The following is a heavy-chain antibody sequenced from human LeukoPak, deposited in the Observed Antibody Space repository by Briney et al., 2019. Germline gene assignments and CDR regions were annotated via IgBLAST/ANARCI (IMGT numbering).Heavy chain of an antibody. V-gene: IGHV3-23*01. CDR2: ISGRGGIT. Sequence: GGSLRLSCAASGFTFSSYAMNWVRQAPGKGLEWVSTISGRGGITYYADSVKGRFTISRDNSKNTLYLQMNSLRAEDTAVYYRARLLYSGYGYWGQGTLVTVSS. D-gene: IGHD5-12*01. CDR3: ARLLYSGYGY. CDR1: GFTFSSYA. J-gene: IGHJ4*02.